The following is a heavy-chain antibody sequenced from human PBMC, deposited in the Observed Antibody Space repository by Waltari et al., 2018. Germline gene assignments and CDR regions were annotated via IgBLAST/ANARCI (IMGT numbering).Heavy chain of an antibody. D-gene: IGHD4-17*01. CDR1: GMTFSNYW. CDR2: IKQDGSEK. J-gene: IGHJ4*02. Sequence: EVQLVESGGGSVQPGGSLRLSCAASGMTFSNYWRNWVRQAPGEGLEWVANIKQDGSEKNYVDSVECRFSISRDNAQNSLYLQMNSLRAEDTAIYYCVTGLTTVTAKDYFDHWGQGALVTVSS. CDR3: VTGLTTVTAKDYFDH. V-gene: IGHV3-7*01.